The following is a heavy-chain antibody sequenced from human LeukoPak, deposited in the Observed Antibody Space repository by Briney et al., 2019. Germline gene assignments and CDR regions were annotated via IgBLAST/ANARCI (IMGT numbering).Heavy chain of an antibody. D-gene: IGHD4-17*01. CDR1: RYTFTGYF. CDR2: INPNSGGP. Sequence: ASLRVSCKASRYTFTGYFIQWVRHAPRQGRVWMGWINPNSGGPNYAQKFQSGDTLTRDTSISTAEMELSRLGSDDTAVYYWARPGYGDDWYFDLWGRGTLVTVSS. V-gene: IGHV1-2*02. CDR3: ARPGYGDDWYFDL. J-gene: IGHJ2*01.